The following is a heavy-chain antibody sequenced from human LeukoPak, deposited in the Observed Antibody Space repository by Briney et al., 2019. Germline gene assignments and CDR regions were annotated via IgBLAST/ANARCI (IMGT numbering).Heavy chain of an antibody. CDR3: ARHAVSNDILIS. Sequence: SSETLSLTCTVSGGSIRSYYWSWIRQPPGKGLEWIGYIYYSGSTNYNPSLKSRVTISVDTSKNQFSLKLSSVTAADTAVYYCARHAVSNDILISWGQGTLVTVSS. D-gene: IGHD3-9*01. V-gene: IGHV4-59*08. CDR2: IYYSGST. CDR1: GGSIRSYY. J-gene: IGHJ4*02.